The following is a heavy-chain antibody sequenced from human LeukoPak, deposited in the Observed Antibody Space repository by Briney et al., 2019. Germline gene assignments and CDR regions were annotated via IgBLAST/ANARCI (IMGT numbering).Heavy chain of an antibody. Sequence: GESLKISCKGSGYSFTSYWIGWVRQMPGKGLEWMGIIYPGDSDTRYSPSFQGQVTISADKSISTVYLQWSSLKASDTAMYYCAVTGGGYSSTSYNWFDPWGQGTLVIVSS. V-gene: IGHV5-51*01. CDR1: GYSFTSYW. J-gene: IGHJ5*02. CDR3: AVTGGGYSSTSYNWFDP. CDR2: IYPGDSDT. D-gene: IGHD6-13*01.